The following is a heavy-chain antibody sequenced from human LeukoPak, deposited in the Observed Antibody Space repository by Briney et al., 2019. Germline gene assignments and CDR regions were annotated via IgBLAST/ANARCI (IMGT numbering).Heavy chain of an antibody. CDR2: ISGDGGST. CDR1: GFTFDDYA. Sequence: GGSLRLSCAASGFTFDDYAMHWVRHAPGKGLEWVSLISGDGGSTYYADSVKGRFTISRDNSKNSLYLQMNSLRTEDTALYYCAKDISPVGGRDGYNPYYYYGMDVWGQGTTVTVSS. CDR3: AKDISPVGGRDGYNPYYYYGMDV. J-gene: IGHJ6*02. V-gene: IGHV3-43*02. D-gene: IGHD5-24*01.